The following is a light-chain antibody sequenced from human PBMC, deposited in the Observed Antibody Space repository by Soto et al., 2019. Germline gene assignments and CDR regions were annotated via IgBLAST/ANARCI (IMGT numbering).Light chain of an antibody. CDR2: AAS. Sequence: DIQMTQSPSSLSASVGDRGTISCRASQSIRNYVSWYQQKPGTDPKLLIRAASTLQSVVPSTFSGRESGTDFTLTISSLQIEGFVTYFCQQTDSTTQTFGQGTNVEI. CDR1: QSIRNY. V-gene: IGKV1-39*01. J-gene: IGKJ1*01. CDR3: QQTDSTTQT.